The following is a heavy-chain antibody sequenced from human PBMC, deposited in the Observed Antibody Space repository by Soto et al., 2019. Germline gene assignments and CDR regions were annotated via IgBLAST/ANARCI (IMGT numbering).Heavy chain of an antibody. D-gene: IGHD3-3*01. CDR3: AKGMTGRRFYFDY. CDR1: GFTFSTYV. J-gene: IGHJ4*02. Sequence: GGSLRLSCAASGFTFSTYVMGWVRQAPGKGLEWVSAISGSGDITTYADSVKGRFTISRDNSKNTLFLQMNSLRVEDTAIYYCAKGMTGRRFYFDYWGQGSLVTVSS. CDR2: ISGSGDIT. V-gene: IGHV3-23*01.